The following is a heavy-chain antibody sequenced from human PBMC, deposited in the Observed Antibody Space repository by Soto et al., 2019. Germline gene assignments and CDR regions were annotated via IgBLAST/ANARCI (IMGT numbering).Heavy chain of an antibody. CDR1: GFTFSSYA. CDR2: ISSSSSTI. J-gene: IGHJ5*02. V-gene: IGHV3-48*02. Sequence: GGSLRLSCAASGFTFSSYAMNWVRQAPGKGLEWVSYISSSSSTIYYADSVKGRFTISRDNAKNSLYLQMNSLRDEDTAVYYCAREPASELNWFDPWGQGTLVTVPQ. D-gene: IGHD1-7*01. CDR3: AREPASELNWFDP.